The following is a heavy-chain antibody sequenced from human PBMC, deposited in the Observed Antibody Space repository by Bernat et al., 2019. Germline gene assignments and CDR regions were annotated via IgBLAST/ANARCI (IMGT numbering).Heavy chain of an antibody. CDR2: ISSSGSTI. CDR1: GFTFSSYE. J-gene: IGHJ6*02. Sequence: EVQLVESGGGLVQPGGSLRISCAASGFTFSSYEMNWVRQAPGKGLEWVSYISSSGSTIHYADSVKGRFTISRDNAKNSLYLQMNSLRAEDTAVYYCARVPGSPYYYYGMDVWGQGTTVTVSS. CDR3: ARVPGSPYYYYGMDV. V-gene: IGHV3-48*03. D-gene: IGHD3-10*01.